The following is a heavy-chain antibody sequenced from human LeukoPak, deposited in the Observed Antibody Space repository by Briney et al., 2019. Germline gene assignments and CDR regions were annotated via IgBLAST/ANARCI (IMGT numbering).Heavy chain of an antibody. J-gene: IGHJ4*02. Sequence: PGESLRLSCAASGFTFSSYGMHWVRQAPGKGLEWVAFIRYDGSNKYYADSVKGRFTISRDNSKNTLYLQMNSLRAEDTAVCYCAKDRVTIFGDWGQGTLVTVSS. D-gene: IGHD3-3*01. CDR2: IRYDGSNK. CDR3: AKDRVTIFGD. V-gene: IGHV3-30*02. CDR1: GFTFSSYG.